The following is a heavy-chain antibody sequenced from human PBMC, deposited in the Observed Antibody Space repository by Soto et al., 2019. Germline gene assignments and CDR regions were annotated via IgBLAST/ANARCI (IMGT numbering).Heavy chain of an antibody. CDR3: ARHESSGWYYFDY. V-gene: IGHV4-59*08. D-gene: IGHD6-19*01. J-gene: IGHJ4*02. CDR2: IYNSGST. Sequence: QVQLQESGPGLVKHSETLSLTCTVSGGSISSYYWSWIRQPPGKGLVWIGYIYNSGSTNYNPSLKCRVTISIDMSKNQFSLKLNSVTAADTAVYYCARHESSGWYYFDYWGQGTLVTVSS. CDR1: GGSISSYY.